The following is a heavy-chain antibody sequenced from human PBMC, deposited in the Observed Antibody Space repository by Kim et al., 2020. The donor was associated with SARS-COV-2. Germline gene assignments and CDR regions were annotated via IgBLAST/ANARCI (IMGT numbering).Heavy chain of an antibody. CDR3: ARDPLGYYYGSGSYYNGYYYYDMDV. J-gene: IGHJ6*02. V-gene: IGHV1-18*01. CDR1: GYTYTSYG. D-gene: IGHD3-10*01. CDR2: ISAYNGNT. Sequence: ASVKVSCKASGYTYTSYGISWVRQAPGQGLEWMGWISAYNGNTKYVQKLQGRVTMTTDTSTSTAYMELRNLRSDDTAVYYCARDPLGYYYGSGSYYNGYYYYDMDVWGQGTTVTVSS.